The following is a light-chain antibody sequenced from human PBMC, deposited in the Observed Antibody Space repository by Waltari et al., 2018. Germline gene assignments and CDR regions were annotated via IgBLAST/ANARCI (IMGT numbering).Light chain of an antibody. CDR1: QSGSSRY. Sequence: VLTQSPGTLSLSPGVRATDPCRPIQSGSSRYLAWYQQKPGQAPRLLIYAASSRAIGIPARCSGSGSGTNFTLTISRLQPEDFATYYCQQYGNSPRTFGQGTNREIK. CDR3: QQYGNSPRT. CDR2: AAS. J-gene: IGKJ2*02. V-gene: IGKV3-20*01.